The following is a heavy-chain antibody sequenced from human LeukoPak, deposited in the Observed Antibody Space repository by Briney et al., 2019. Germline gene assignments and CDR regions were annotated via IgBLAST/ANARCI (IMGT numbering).Heavy chain of an antibody. CDR1: GFTLRDYH. D-gene: IGHD3-22*01. CDR3: ARDGAEGDDSAFDV. J-gene: IGHJ3*01. Sequence: GGSLRLSCVGSGFTLRDYHMDWVRQAPGMGLEWVGRTRSKVRKYATEYAASVKGRFTISRDESENSVFLHLSSLTVEDTALYYCARDGAEGDDSAFDVWGQGTMVTISS. V-gene: IGHV3-72*01. CDR2: TRSKVRKYAT.